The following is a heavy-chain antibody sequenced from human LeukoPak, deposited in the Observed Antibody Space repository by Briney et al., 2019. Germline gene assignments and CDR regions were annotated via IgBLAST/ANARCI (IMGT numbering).Heavy chain of an antibody. Sequence: SETLSLTCAVSGGSISSGGYSWSWIRQPPGKGLEWIGHIYHSGSTYYNPSLKSRVTISVDRSKNQFSLKLSSVTAADTAVYYCARAGSGWYVFFDYWGQGTLVTVSS. CDR2: IYHSGST. D-gene: IGHD6-19*01. CDR3: ARAGSGWYVFFDY. CDR1: GGSISSGGYS. V-gene: IGHV4-30-2*01. J-gene: IGHJ4*02.